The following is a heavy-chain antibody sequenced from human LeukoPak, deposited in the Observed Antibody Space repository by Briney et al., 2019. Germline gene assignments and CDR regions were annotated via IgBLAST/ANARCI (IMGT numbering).Heavy chain of an antibody. CDR1: GFIFHDYV. D-gene: IGHD3-10*01. CDR2: DSWNTDHI. V-gene: IGHV3-9*01. CDR3: AKSPSFTLGGGYVDS. J-gene: IGHJ4*02. Sequence: PGRSLRLSCEGSGFIFHDYVMHWVRQAPGKGLEWVSGDSWNTDHIGYADSVKGRFTISRDNDRNTLHLKMNSLRVEDTAFYFCAKSPSFTLGGGYVDSWGRGTLVTVSS.